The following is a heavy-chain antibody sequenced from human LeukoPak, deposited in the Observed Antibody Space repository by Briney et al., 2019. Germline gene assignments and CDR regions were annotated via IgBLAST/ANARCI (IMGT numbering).Heavy chain of an antibody. CDR2: FDPEDGET. CDR3: ARDRGYPRDDAFDI. V-gene: IGHV1-24*01. D-gene: IGHD6-25*01. J-gene: IGHJ3*02. Sequence: GASVTVSCTVSGYTLTELSMHWVRQAPGKGLEWMGGFDPEDGETIYAQKFQGRVTMTEDTSTDTAYMELSSLRSEDTAVYYCARDRGYPRDDAFDIWGQGTMVTVSS. CDR1: GYTLTELS.